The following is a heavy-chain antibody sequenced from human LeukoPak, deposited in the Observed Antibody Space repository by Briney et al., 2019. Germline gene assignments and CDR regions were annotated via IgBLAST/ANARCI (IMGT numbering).Heavy chain of an antibody. CDR3: ARVQATFSPGVDY. D-gene: IGHD3-10*01. V-gene: IGHV1-69*04. J-gene: IGHJ4*02. Sequence: AASVKVSCKASGGTFSSYAISWVRQAPGQGLEWMGRIIPILGIANYAQKFQGRVTITADKSTSTAYMELSSLRSEDTAVYYCARVQATFSPGVDYWGQGTLVTVSS. CDR1: GGTFSSYA. CDR2: IIPILGIA.